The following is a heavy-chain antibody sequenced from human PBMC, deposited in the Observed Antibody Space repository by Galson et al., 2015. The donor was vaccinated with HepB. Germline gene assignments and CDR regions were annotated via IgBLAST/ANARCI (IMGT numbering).Heavy chain of an antibody. CDR1: GFTFSSYA. D-gene: IGHD5-12*01. V-gene: IGHV3-64D*06. J-gene: IGHJ4*02. Sequence: SLRLSCAASGFTFSSYAMHWVRQAPGKGLEYVSAISSNGGSTYYADSVKGRFTISRDNSKNTLYLQMSSLRAEDTAVYYCVSPEDIVATTVYWGQGTLVTVSS. CDR3: VSPEDIVATTVY. CDR2: ISSNGGST.